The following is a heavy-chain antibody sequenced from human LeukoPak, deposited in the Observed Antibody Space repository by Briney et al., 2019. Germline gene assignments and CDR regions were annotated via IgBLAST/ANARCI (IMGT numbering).Heavy chain of an antibody. J-gene: IGHJ4*02. Sequence: PGRSLRLSCAASGFTFSSYGMHWVRQAPGRGLEWVAVIWYDGSNKYYADSVKGRFTISRDNSKNTLYLQMNSLRAEDTAVYYCARDLAGPLDYWGQGTLVTVSS. CDR1: GFTFSSYG. CDR2: IWYDGSNK. CDR3: ARDLAGPLDY. D-gene: IGHD3-10*01. V-gene: IGHV3-33*01.